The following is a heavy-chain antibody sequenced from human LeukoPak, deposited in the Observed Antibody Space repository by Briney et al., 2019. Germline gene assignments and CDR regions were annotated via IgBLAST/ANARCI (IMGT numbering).Heavy chain of an antibody. CDR3: ARGRPHGNDY. Sequence: GGFLRLSCAASGFTFSSYWMNWVRQAPGKGLVWVSRIASDGSSTTYADSVKGRFSISRDNAKNTLYLQMNSLRVEDTAVYYCARGRPHGNDYWGQGTLVTVSS. CDR1: GFTFSSYW. D-gene: IGHD4-23*01. V-gene: IGHV3-74*01. CDR2: IASDGSST. J-gene: IGHJ4*02.